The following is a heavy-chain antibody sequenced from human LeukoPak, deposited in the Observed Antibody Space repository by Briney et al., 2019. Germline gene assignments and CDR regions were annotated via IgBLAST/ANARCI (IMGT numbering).Heavy chain of an antibody. CDR1: GGSISSSSYY. Sequence: SETLSLTCTVSGGSISSSSYYWGWIRQPPGKGLEWIGGIYYSGSTYYNPSLKSRVTISVDTSKNQFSLKLSSVTAADTAVYYCARSIVVAVAATRWFDPWGQGTLVTVSS. D-gene: IGHD2-15*01. CDR2: IYYSGST. CDR3: ARSIVVAVAATRWFDP. J-gene: IGHJ5*02. V-gene: IGHV4-39*01.